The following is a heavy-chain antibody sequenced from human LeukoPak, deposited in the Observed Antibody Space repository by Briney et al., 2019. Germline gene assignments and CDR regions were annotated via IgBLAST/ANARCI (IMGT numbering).Heavy chain of an antibody. CDR3: ARARSVRDFLDAFDI. V-gene: IGHV3-7*01. CDR1: GFTFSNYA. CDR2: IKQDGSEK. Sequence: PGGSLRLSCAASGFTFSNYAMSWVRQAPGKGLEWAANIKQDGSEKYYVDSVKGRFTISGDNAKNSLYLQMNSLRAEDTAVYYCARARSVRDFLDAFDIWGQGTMVTVSS. D-gene: IGHD3-3*01. J-gene: IGHJ3*02.